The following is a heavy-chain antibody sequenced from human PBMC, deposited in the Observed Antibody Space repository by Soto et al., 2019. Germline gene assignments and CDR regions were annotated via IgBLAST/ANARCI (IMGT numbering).Heavy chain of an antibody. D-gene: IGHD3-22*01. V-gene: IGHV2-5*02. CDR1: GFSLSTSGVG. J-gene: IGHJ4*02. CDR2: IYWDDDK. Sequence: QITLKESGPTLVKPTQTLTLTCTFSGFSLSTSGVGVGWIRQPPGKALEWLALIYWDDDKRYSPSLKSRLTITKDTSKNQVVLTMTNMDPVDTATYYCAHCPSSGYYYRAAAPPYYFDYWGQGTLVTVSS. CDR3: AHCPSSGYYYRAAAPPYYFDY.